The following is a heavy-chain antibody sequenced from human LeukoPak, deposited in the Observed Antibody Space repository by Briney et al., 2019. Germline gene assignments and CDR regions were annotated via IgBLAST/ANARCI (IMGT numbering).Heavy chain of an antibody. CDR2: IYYSGST. CDR3: ARVRSGDMSY. V-gene: IGHV4-39*07. Sequence: SETLSLTCTVSGGSISGSSYYWGWLRQPPGKGLEWIVSIYYSGSTYYNPSLKSRVTISVDTSKNQFSLKLSSVTAADTAVYYCARVRSGDMSYWGQGTLVTVSS. J-gene: IGHJ4*02. D-gene: IGHD7-27*01. CDR1: GGSISGSSYY.